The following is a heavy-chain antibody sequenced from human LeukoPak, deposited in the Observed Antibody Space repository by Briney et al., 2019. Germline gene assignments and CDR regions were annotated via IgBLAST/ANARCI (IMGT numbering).Heavy chain of an antibody. V-gene: IGHV1-2*02. CDR3: ARGPRFLEWLVRYYYYMDV. J-gene: IGHJ6*03. CDR1: GYTFTGYY. Sequence: GASVTVSCKASGYTFTGYYMHWVRQAPGQGLEGMGWINPNSSSTNYAHKVQGRVTMTRDTSISTAYMELSRLRSDDTAVYYCARGPRFLEWLVRYYYYMDVWGKGTAVTISS. CDR2: INPNSSST. D-gene: IGHD3-3*01.